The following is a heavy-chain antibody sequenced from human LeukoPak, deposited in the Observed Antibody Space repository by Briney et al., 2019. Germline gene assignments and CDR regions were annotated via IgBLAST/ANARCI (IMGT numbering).Heavy chain of an antibody. CDR1: GFTFNNYN. D-gene: IGHD3-10*01. J-gene: IGHJ4*02. CDR3: AKVAKYYYGSETYYFFEH. Sequence: GGSLRLSCATSGFTFNNYNMNWVRQAPGRALEWVSSITSSGTYIFYADSVKGRFTISRDNAKNSLYLQMNSLGPEDTAVYYCAKVAKYYYGSETYYFFEHWGQGTPVTASS. CDR2: ITSSGTYI. V-gene: IGHV3-21*01.